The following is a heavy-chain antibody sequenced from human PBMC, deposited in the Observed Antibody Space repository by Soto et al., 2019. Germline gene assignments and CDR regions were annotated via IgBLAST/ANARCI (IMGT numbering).Heavy chain of an antibody. J-gene: IGHJ4*02. V-gene: IGHV4-34*01. D-gene: IGHD5-12*01. Sequence: SETLSLTCAVYGGSFSGYYWSWIRQPPGKGLEWIGEINHSGSTNYNPSLKSRVTISVDTSKNQFSLKLSSVTAADTAVYYCARGWWLQRGDFAYWGQGTLVTVSS. CDR1: GGSFSGYY. CDR3: ARGWWLQRGDFAY. CDR2: INHSGST.